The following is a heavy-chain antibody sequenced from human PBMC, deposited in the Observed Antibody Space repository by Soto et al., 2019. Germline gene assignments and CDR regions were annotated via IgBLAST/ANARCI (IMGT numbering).Heavy chain of an antibody. CDR3: ARVKMAPQSSARAFDI. Sequence: QVQLVQSGAEVKKPGSSVKVSCKASGGTFSSYAISWVRQAPGQGLEWMGGIIPTFGTANYAQKFQGRVTITADESTSTAYMELSSLRSEDTAVYYCARVKMAPQSSARAFDIWGQGTMVTVSS. J-gene: IGHJ3*02. V-gene: IGHV1-69*01. CDR1: GGTFSSYA. CDR2: IIPTFGTA. D-gene: IGHD5-18*01.